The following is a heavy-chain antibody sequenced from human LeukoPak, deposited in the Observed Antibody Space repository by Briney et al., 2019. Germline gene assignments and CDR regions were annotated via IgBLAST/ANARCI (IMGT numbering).Heavy chain of an antibody. Sequence: GASVKVSCKASGGTFSSYAISWVRQAPGQGLEWMGIINPSGGSTSYAQKFQGRVTMTRDTSTSTVYMELSSLRSEDTAVYYCARDKGVRGVPFDYWGQGTLVTVSS. CDR3: ARDKGVRGVPFDY. CDR1: GGTFSSYA. V-gene: IGHV1-46*01. J-gene: IGHJ4*02. CDR2: INPSGGST. D-gene: IGHD3-10*01.